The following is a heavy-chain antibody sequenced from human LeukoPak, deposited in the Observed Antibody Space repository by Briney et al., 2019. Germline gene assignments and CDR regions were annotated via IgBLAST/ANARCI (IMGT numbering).Heavy chain of an antibody. CDR1: GFTFSSYA. CDR2: ISYDGSNK. Sequence: GGSLRLSCAASGFTFSSYAMHWVRQAPGKGLEWVAVISYDGSNKYYADSVKGRFTISRDNSKNTLYLQMNSLRAEDTAVYYCASSWNWGYNWFDPWGQGTLVTVSS. D-gene: IGHD1-7*01. CDR3: ASSWNWGYNWFDP. J-gene: IGHJ5*02. V-gene: IGHV3-30*04.